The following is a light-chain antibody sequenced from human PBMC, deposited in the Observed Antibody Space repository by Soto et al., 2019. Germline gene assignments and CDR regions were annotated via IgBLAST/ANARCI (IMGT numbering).Light chain of an antibody. CDR1: SSNIGAGYD. J-gene: IGLJ1*01. CDR2: GNN. V-gene: IGLV1-40*01. Sequence: QSVLTQPPSVSGAPGQRVTISCTGSSSNIGAGYDVYWYQRLPGTAPKVLIYGNNNRPSGVPDRFSGSKSGTSASLAITGLRAEDEADYYCQSYDSSLSGSYVFGTGTKLTVL. CDR3: QSYDSSLSGSYV.